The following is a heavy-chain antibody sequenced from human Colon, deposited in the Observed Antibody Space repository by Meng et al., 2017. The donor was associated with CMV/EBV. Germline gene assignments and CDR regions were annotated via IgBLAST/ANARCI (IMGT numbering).Heavy chain of an antibody. D-gene: IGHD6-13*01. V-gene: IGHV3-48*03. J-gene: IGHJ4*02. CDR1: GFSISSYE. CDR3: TRTSVASPGVY. CDR2: ISSSGSTI. Sequence: GESLKISCATSGFSISSYEMNWVRQAPGKGLEWVSYISSSGSTIYYADSVKGRFTISRDNAKNSVFLQMNSLRVEDTAVYYCTRTSVASPGVYWGQGTLVTVSS.